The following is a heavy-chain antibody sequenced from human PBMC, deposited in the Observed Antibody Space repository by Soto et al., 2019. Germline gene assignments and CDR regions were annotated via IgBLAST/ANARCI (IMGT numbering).Heavy chain of an antibody. Sequence: QVQLQESGPGLVRPSETLSLTCTVSGASVSSGSYYWSWIRQPPGKGLEWIGYIYYTGTTDYNPSHKRRVTISVDMSKNQISLNLTSVTAADTAVYFCARALSTNEGWFDPWGQGSLVTVSS. V-gene: IGHV4-61*01. CDR3: ARALSTNEGWFDP. D-gene: IGHD2-8*01. CDR2: IYYTGTT. J-gene: IGHJ5*02. CDR1: GASVSSGSYY.